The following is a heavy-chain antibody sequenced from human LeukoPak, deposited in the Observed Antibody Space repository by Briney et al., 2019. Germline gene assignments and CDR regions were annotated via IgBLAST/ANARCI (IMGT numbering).Heavy chain of an antibody. CDR2: IYHTGTT. J-gene: IGHJ4*02. V-gene: IGHV4-59*08. D-gene: IGHD5-18*01. Sequence: PSETLSLTCTVSNGSISNSYWSWIRQPPGKGLEWIGYIYHTGTTNYNPSLKSRVTISVDTSKNQFSLKLSSVTAADTAVYYCARVDSTYGYAGGNYFDSWGQGTLVTVSS. CDR3: ARVDSTYGYAGGNYFDS. CDR1: NGSISNSY.